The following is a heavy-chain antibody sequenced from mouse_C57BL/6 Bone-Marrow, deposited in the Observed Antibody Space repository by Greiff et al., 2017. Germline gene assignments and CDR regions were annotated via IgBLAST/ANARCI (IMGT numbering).Heavy chain of an antibody. V-gene: IGHV1-63*01. CDR2: IYPGGGYT. J-gene: IGHJ4*01. Sequence: VQLQQSGAELVRPGTSVKMSCKASGYTFTNYWIGWAQQRPGHGLEWIGDIYPGGGYTYYNEKFKGKATLNADNSSRTAYMELLSLTSEDSAVYFCARMSYFYSMDYWGQGTSVTVSS. CDR1: GYTFTNYW. CDR3: ARMSYFYSMDY.